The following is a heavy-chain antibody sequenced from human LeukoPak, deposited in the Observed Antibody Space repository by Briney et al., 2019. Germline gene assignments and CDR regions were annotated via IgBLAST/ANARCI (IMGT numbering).Heavy chain of an antibody. CDR1: TFSVTNAW. J-gene: IGHJ2*01. V-gene: IGHV3-23*01. Sequence: GGSLRLSCAASTFSVTNAWMSWVRQAPGKGLEWVSAISGRGDSTYYADSVKGRFTISRDNSRNTLYLQMNTLRAEDTAVYYCAKAIAAPVWYFDLWGRGTLVTVSS. CDR3: AKAIAAPVWYFDL. D-gene: IGHD6-13*01. CDR2: ISGRGDST.